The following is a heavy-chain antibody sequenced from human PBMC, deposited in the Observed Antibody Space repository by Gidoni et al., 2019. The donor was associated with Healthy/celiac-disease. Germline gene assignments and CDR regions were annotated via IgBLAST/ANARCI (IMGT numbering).Heavy chain of an antibody. D-gene: IGHD1-26*01. CDR2: ISSSSSYI. J-gene: IGHJ4*02. CDR1: GFTFSSYS. CDR3: ARSPIVGATDFDY. V-gene: IGHV3-21*01. Sequence: EVQLVASGGGLVKPGGSLRLSCAASGFTFSSYSMNWVRQAPGKGLEWVSSISSSSSYIYYADSVKGRFTISRDNAKNSLYLQMNSLRAEDTAVYYCARSPIVGATDFDYWGQGTLVTVSS.